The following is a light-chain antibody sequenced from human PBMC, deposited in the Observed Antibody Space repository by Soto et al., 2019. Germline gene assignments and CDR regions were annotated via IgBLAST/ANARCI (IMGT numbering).Light chain of an antibody. CDR2: SAS. CDR3: LQTFSTPWT. V-gene: IGKV1-39*01. Sequence: DIQMTQSPSSLSASVGVSVTITCRASQTSTVFLSWYQQRPGEAPKLLIYSASTLHSGVPSRFSGSGSGTYFSLTISNLQPEDFATYYCLQTFSTPWTFGQVTKV. CDR1: QTSTVF. J-gene: IGKJ1*01.